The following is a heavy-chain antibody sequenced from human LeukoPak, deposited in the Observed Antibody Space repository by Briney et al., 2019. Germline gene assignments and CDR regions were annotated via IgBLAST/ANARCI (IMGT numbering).Heavy chain of an antibody. J-gene: IGHJ4*02. CDR1: GFTFSSYA. Sequence: GGSLRLSCAASGFTFSSYAMHWVRQAPGKGLEWVAVISYDGSNKYYADSVKGRFTISRDNSKNTLYLQMNSLRAEDTAVYYCAKRWVLEYWSQGTLVTVSS. V-gene: IGHV3-30*04. D-gene: IGHD5-24*01. CDR2: ISYDGSNK. CDR3: AKRWVLEY.